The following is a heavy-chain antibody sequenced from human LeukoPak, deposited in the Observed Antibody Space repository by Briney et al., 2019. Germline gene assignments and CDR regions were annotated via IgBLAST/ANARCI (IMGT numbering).Heavy chain of an antibody. Sequence: GGSLRLSCAASGFTFSSYAMHWVRQAPGKGLEWVAVISYDGSNKYYADSVKGRFTISRDDSKNTLYLQMSSLRAEDTAVYYCARDPRQYSSGWYYFDYWGQGTLVTVSS. CDR1: GFTFSSYA. D-gene: IGHD6-19*01. J-gene: IGHJ4*02. CDR2: ISYDGSNK. CDR3: ARDPRQYSSGWYYFDY. V-gene: IGHV3-30-3*01.